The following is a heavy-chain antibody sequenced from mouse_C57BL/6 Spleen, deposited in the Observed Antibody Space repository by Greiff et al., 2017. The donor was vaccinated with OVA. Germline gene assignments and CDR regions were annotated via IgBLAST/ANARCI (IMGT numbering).Heavy chain of an antibody. D-gene: IGHD2-5*01. CDR2: ISDGGSYT. V-gene: IGHV5-4*01. CDR1: GFTFSSYA. J-gene: IGHJ2*01. Sequence: EVKLMESGGGLVKPGGSLKLSCAASGFTFSSYAMSWVRQTPEKRLEWVATISDGGSYTYYPDNVKGRFTISRDNAKNNLYLQMSHLKSEDTAMYYCAREVDSNYFDYWGQGTTLTVSS. CDR3: AREVDSNYFDY.